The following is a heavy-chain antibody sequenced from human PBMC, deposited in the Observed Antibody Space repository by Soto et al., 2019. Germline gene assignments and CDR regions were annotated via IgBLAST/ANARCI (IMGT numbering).Heavy chain of an antibody. J-gene: IGHJ4*02. V-gene: IGHV3-7*01. D-gene: IGHD3-16*01. CDR2: IKQDGSEK. CDR1: GFTFSSYW. Sequence: GGSLRLSCAASGFTFSSYWMSWVRQAPGKGLEWVANIKQDGSEKYYVDSVKGRFTISRDNAKNSLYLQMNSLRAEDTAVYYCASFPLGLGARHFDYWGQGTLLTVSS. CDR3: ASFPLGLGARHFDY.